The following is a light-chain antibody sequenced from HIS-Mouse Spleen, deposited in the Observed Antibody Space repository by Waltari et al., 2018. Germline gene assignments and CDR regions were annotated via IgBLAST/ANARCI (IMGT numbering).Light chain of an antibody. J-gene: IGKJ1*01. CDR1: QAISSY. CDR3: QQLNSYPPT. V-gene: IGKV1-9*01. Sequence: DIQLTQSPSSLSASVGVNVTITCRASQAISSYLAWYQQKPWKAPKLLLYAASTLQSGVPSRFSGSGSGTEFTLTISSLQPEDFATYYCQQLNSYPPTFGQGTKVEIK. CDR2: AAS.